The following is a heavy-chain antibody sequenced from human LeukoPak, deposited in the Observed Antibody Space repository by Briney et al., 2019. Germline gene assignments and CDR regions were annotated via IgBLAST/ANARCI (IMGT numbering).Heavy chain of an antibody. Sequence: GGSLRLSCAASGFTFSSYDMSWVRQAPGKGLEWVSDISCSGGSTYYADSMKGRFTISRDNSKNTLYLQMNSLRAEDTAVYYCAKARYCSGGICLFDYWGQGTLVTVSS. CDR1: GFTFSSYD. CDR2: ISCSGGST. CDR3: AKARYCSGGICLFDY. V-gene: IGHV3-23*01. D-gene: IGHD2-15*01. J-gene: IGHJ4*02.